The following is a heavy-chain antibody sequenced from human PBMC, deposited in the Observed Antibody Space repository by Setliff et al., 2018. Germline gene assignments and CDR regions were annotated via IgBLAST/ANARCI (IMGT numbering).Heavy chain of an antibody. CDR2: INHSGST. Sequence: PSETLSLTCAVSGGSISSSNWWSWVRQPPGKGLEGIGEINHSGSTNYNPSLKSRVTISVDTSKNQFSLKLSSVTAADTAGYYCAGDTEGRYNFWSGYYEDYYYYGMDVWGQGTTVTVSS. CDR3: AGDTEGRYNFWSGYYEDYYYYGMDV. J-gene: IGHJ6*02. V-gene: IGHV4-4*02. CDR1: GGSISSSNW. D-gene: IGHD3-3*01.